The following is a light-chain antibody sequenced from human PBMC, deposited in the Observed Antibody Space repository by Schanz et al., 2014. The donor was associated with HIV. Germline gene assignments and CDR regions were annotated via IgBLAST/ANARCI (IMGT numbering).Light chain of an antibody. CDR2: ATS. V-gene: IGKV3-20*01. Sequence: EIVLTQSPGSLSLSPGGRATLSCGASQSLSSSYLAWYQQKRDQPPRLVIYATSTRAAGIPDRFSGTGSGTDFTLTISRLEPEDSAVYYCQQYGSSPTFGQGTRVEIK. CDR1: QSLSSSY. CDR3: QQYGSSPT. J-gene: IGKJ1*01.